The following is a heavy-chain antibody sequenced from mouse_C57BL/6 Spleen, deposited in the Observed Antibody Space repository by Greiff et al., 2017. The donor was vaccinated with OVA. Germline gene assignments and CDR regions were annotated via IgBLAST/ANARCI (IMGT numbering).Heavy chain of an antibody. V-gene: IGHV1-26*01. CDR1: GYTFTDYY. CDR3: ARYGGYEYYYAMDY. Sequence: EVQLQQSGPELVKPGASVKISCKASGYTFTDYYMNWVKQSHGKSLEWIGDINPNNGGTSYNQKFKGKATLTVDKSSSTAYMELRSLTSEDSAVYYCARYGGYEYYYAMDYWGQGTSVTVSS. CDR2: INPNNGGT. J-gene: IGHJ4*01. D-gene: IGHD2-3*01.